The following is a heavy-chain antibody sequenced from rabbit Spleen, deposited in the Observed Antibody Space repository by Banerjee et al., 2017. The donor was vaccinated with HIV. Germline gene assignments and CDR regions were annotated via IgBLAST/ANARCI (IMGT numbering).Heavy chain of an antibody. Sequence: QPLEESGGGLVQHGASLTLTCTDSGFSFSSSYYMCWVRQAPGKGLEWIACIYAGSSGSTWYASWAKGRFTISRTSSTTVTLRMTSLTAADTATYFCARDLPDIIGWNFGFWGPGPLVTVS. J-gene: IGHJ6*01. D-gene: IGHD1-1*01. CDR3: ARDLPDIIGWNFGF. V-gene: IGHV1S40*01. CDR1: GFSFSSSYY. CDR2: IYAGSSGST.